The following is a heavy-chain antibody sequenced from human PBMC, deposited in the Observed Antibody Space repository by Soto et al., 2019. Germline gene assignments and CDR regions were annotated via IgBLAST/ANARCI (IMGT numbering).Heavy chain of an antibody. J-gene: IGHJ6*02. CDR1: GGSISSYY. CDR3: ARATPGYYGSGSYWGWYYYYGMDV. V-gene: IGHV4-59*01. D-gene: IGHD3-10*01. Sequence: PSETLSLTCTVSGGSISSYYWSWIRQPPGKGLEWIGYIYYSGSTNYNPSLKSRVTISVDTSKNQFSLKLSSVTAADTAVYYCARATPGYYGSGSYWGWYYYYGMDVWGQGTTVTGSS. CDR2: IYYSGST.